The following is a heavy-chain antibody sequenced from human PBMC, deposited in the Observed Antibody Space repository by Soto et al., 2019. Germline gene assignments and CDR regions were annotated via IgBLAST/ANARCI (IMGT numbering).Heavy chain of an antibody. D-gene: IGHD6-13*01. CDR2: ISGSGSNP. J-gene: IGHJ3*02. CDR1: GFTFSSYA. Sequence: GGSLRLSCAASGFTFSSYAMSWVRQAPGQGLEWVSAISGSGSNPYYADSVKGRFTISRDNSKNTLYLQMNSLRAEDTALYYCAKLQPGYSSSFDAFDIWGQGTMVTVSS. CDR3: AKLQPGYSSSFDAFDI. V-gene: IGHV3-23*01.